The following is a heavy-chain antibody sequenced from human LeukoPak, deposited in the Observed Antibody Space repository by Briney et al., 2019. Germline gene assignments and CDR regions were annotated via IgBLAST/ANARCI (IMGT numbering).Heavy chain of an antibody. CDR3: ARGDGPTVTADYFQN. Sequence: PGGSLRLSCAASGFTFSSYSMNWVRQAPGKGLEWVSGINWNSGVTGYADSVKGRFNISRDNAKNSLFLEMNSLRDEDTAFYYCARGDGPTVTADYFQNWGQGTLVTVS. CDR2: INWNSGVT. J-gene: IGHJ1*01. V-gene: IGHV3-20*04. CDR1: GFTFSSYS. D-gene: IGHD2-21*02.